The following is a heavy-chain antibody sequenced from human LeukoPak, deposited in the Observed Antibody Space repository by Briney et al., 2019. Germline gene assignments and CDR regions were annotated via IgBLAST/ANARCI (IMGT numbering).Heavy chain of an antibody. CDR3: ARHGGIYSRRNLYYFDY. CDR1: GGSISSYY. Sequence: PSETLSLTCTVSGGSISSYYWSWIRQPPGKGLEWIGYIYTSGSTNYNPSLKSRVTISVDTSKNQFSLKLSSVTAADTAVYYCARHGGIYSRRNLYYFDYWGQGTLVTVSS. V-gene: IGHV4-4*09. CDR2: IYTSGST. D-gene: IGHD6-13*01. J-gene: IGHJ4*02.